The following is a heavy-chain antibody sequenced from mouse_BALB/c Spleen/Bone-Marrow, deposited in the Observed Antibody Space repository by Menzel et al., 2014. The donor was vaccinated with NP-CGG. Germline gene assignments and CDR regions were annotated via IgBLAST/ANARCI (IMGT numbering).Heavy chain of an antibody. V-gene: IGHV1-14*01. Sequence: EVQLQQSGPEVVKPGASVKMSCKASGYAFTSYVMHWVKQKPGQGLEWIGYSNPDNDGTKYNEKFKGKATLTSDKSSSTAYMELSSLTSEDSAVYYCAREDYGSSPYYFDYWGQAPLSQSPQ. CDR1: GYAFTSYV. D-gene: IGHD1-1*01. J-gene: IGHJ2*01. CDR3: AREDYGSSPYYFDY. CDR2: SNPDNDGT.